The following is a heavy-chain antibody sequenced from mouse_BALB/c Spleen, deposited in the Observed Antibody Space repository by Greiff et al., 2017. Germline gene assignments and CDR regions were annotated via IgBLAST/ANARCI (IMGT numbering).Heavy chain of an antibody. CDR2: ISSGSSTI. CDR1: GFTFSSFG. Sequence: EVKVEESGGGLVQPGGSRKLSCAASGFTFSSFGMHWVRQAPEKGLEWVAYISSGSSTIYYADTVKGRFTISRDNPKNTLFLQMTSLRSEDTAMYYCARNENGNHYFDYWGQGTTLTVSS. V-gene: IGHV5-17*02. J-gene: IGHJ2*01. CDR3: ARNENGNHYFDY. D-gene: IGHD2-1*01.